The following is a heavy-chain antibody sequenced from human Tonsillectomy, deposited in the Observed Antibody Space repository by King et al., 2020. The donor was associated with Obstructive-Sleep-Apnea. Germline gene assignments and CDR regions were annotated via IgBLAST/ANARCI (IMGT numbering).Heavy chain of an antibody. CDR2: IYYSGST. V-gene: IGHV4-59*01. CDR1: GGSISSYY. Sequence: VQLQESGPGLVKPSETLSLTCTVSGGSISSYYWSWIRQPPGKGLEWIGYIYYSGSTNYNPSLKSRVTISVDTSKNQFSLKVSSVTAADTAVYYCARGNRIAAAAYYFDYWGQGTLVTVSS. D-gene: IGHD6-13*01. J-gene: IGHJ4*02. CDR3: ARGNRIAAAAYYFDY.